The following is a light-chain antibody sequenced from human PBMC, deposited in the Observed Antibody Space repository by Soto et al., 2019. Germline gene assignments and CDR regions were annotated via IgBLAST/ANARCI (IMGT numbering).Light chain of an antibody. CDR2: EVI. CDR1: SSDVGGYNY. CDR3: SSYTSSSTLV. V-gene: IGLV2-14*01. Sequence: QSVLTQPASVSGSPGQSITISCTGTSSDVGGYNYVSWYQQHPGKAPKLMIYEVINRPSGVSNRFSGSKSGNTASLTISGLQAEDEADYHCSSYTSSSTLVFGTGTKVTVL. J-gene: IGLJ1*01.